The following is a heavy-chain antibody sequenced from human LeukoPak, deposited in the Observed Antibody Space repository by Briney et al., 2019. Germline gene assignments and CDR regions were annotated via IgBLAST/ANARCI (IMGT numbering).Heavy chain of an antibody. D-gene: IGHD2-8*01. CDR2: IYTSGRT. J-gene: IGHJ4*02. Sequence: PSETLSLTCTVSGGSISSCDWSWIRQPAGKGLEWIGRIYTSGRTNYNPSLKSRVTISVDKSKYQFSLRLSSVTAADTAVYYCARDLMEAFDYWGQGTLVTVSS. V-gene: IGHV4-4*07. CDR1: GGSISSCD. CDR3: ARDLMEAFDY.